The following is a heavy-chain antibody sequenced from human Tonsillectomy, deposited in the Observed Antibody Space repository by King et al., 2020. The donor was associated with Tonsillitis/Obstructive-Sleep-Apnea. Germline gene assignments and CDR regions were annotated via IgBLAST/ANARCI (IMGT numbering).Heavy chain of an antibody. J-gene: IGHJ6*03. D-gene: IGHD3-10*01. V-gene: IGHV4-61*01. CDR3: ARVTLIKTNYYYYYMDV. CDR1: GGSLNSGTYY. CDR2: IFYSGTT. Sequence: VQLKESGPGLVKPSETLSLTCTVSGGSLNSGTYYWSWIRQPPGKGLEWIGYIFYSGTTKYSPSLESRVTISGDTSKSQFSLNLSSVTAADTAVYYFARVTLIKTNYYYYYMDVWGKGTTVTVSS.